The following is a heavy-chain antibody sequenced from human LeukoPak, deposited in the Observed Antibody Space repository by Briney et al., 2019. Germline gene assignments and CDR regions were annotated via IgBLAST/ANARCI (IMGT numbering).Heavy chain of an antibody. CDR2: ISWNSGSI. D-gene: IGHD5-24*01. CDR1: GFTFDDYA. Sequence: GRSLRLSCAASGFTFDDYAMHWVRQAPGKGLEGVSGISWNSGSIGYADSVKGRFTISRDNAKNSLYLQMNSLRAEDTALYYCAKAPGGWLNKGAAFDIWGQGTMVTVSS. CDR3: AKAPGGWLNKGAAFDI. V-gene: IGHV3-9*01. J-gene: IGHJ3*02.